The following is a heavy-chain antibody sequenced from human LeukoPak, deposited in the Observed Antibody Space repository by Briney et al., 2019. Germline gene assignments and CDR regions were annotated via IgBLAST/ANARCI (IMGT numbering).Heavy chain of an antibody. CDR2: ILHDGSNK. J-gene: IGHJ4*02. V-gene: IGHV3-33*06. Sequence: PGGCLRLSCAASGFTFSSYGMHWVRQAPGKGLEWVAVILHDGSNKYYADSVKGRFTISRDNSKNTLYLQMNSLRAEDTAVYYCAKDIRGGVVVVAATLDYWGQGTLVTVSS. CDR1: GFTFSSYG. D-gene: IGHD2-15*01. CDR3: AKDIRGGVVVVAATLDY.